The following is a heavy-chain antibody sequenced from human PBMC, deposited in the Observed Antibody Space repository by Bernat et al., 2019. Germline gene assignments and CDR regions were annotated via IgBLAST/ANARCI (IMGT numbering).Heavy chain of an antibody. V-gene: IGHV3-30-3*02. CDR1: FFFFLLLA. CDR3: AKGGDYSSSGFDY. Sequence: SLRLSFSSFFFFFLLLAMHWVRQARFPSLSFFSPLAYDETSKYYSSSLNFLFTISRDNSKNTLSLLMNSLTAEDTAVYYCAKGGDYSSSGFDYWGQGTLLTVSS. CDR2: LAYDETSK. J-gene: IGHJ4*02. D-gene: IGHD6-6*01.